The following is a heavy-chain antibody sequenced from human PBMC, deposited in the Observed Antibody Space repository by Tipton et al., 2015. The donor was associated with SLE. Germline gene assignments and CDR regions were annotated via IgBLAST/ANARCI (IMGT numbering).Heavy chain of an antibody. D-gene: IGHD3-16*02. CDR2: LYYSGNT. CDR3: ARDRLGGVIVTTFDY. V-gene: IGHV4-59*12. J-gene: IGHJ4*02. Sequence: TLSLICTISGGSISIYYWRWLRHPPVKGLDWIGKLYYSGNTNYNPSLKSRVTISVDTSKNQFSLKLSSVTAADTAVYYCARDRLGGVIVTTFDYWRQGTRVTFSS. CDR1: GGSISIYY.